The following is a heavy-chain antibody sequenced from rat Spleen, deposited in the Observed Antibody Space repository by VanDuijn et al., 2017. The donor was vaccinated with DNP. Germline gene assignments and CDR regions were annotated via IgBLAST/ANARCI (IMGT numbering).Heavy chain of an antibody. V-gene: IGHV5S13*01. Sequence: EVQLVESGGGLVRPGRSLKLSCAASGFTFSDYDMAWVRQIPGKGLEWVASITSSGGYTYYPDSVKGRFTISRDNAKNTLYLQMNSLRSEDTATYYCVREGTTTWFAYWGQGTLVTVSS. J-gene: IGHJ3*01. CDR3: VREGTTTWFAY. CDR1: GFTFSDYD. CDR2: ITSSGGYT. D-gene: IGHD1-8*01.